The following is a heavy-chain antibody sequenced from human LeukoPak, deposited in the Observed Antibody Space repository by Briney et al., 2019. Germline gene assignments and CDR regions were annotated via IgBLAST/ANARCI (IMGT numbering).Heavy chain of an antibody. D-gene: IGHD2-2*01. CDR1: GYTFTSYG. CDR2: ISAYNGNT. Sequence: GASVKVSCTASGYTFTSYGISWVRQAPGQGLEWMGWISAYNGNTNYAQKLQGRVTMTTDTSTSTAYMELRSLRSDDTAVYYCARDRPAATGVYYYYGMDVWGQGTTVTVSS. V-gene: IGHV1-18*01. J-gene: IGHJ6*02. CDR3: ARDRPAATGVYYYYGMDV.